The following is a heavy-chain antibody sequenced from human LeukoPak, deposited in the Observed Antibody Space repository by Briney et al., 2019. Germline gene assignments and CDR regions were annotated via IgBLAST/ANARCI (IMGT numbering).Heavy chain of an antibody. D-gene: IGHD6-19*01. CDR2: ISYDGSTK. V-gene: IGHV3-30-3*01. CDR1: GFTFSSYV. J-gene: IGHJ4*02. CDR3: ARDRSIAVVYYFDY. Sequence: GGSLRLSCAASGFTFSSYVMHWVRQAPGKGLEWVAVISYDGSTKYYADSVKGRFTISRDSSKNTLYLQMNSLRAEDTAVYYCARDRSIAVVYYFDYWGQGTLVTVSS.